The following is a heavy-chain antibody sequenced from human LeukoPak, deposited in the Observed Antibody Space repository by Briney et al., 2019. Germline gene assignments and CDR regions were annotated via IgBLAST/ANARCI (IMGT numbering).Heavy chain of an antibody. D-gene: IGHD1-26*01. Sequence: ASVKVSCKASGYTFSSYDISWVRQAPGQGLEWMGWISAYNGNTNYAQKLQGRVTMTTDTSTSTAYLELRSLRSDDTAVYYCAKHRLGVTRIMDVWGQGTTVTVSS. CDR3: AKHRLGVTRIMDV. CDR1: GYTFSSYD. V-gene: IGHV1-18*01. J-gene: IGHJ6*02. CDR2: ISAYNGNT.